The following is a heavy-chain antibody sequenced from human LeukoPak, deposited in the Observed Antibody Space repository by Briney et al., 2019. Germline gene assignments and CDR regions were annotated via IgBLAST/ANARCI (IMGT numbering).Heavy chain of an antibody. CDR2: IYTSGST. Sequence: SESLSLTCTVSGGSISSNYWSWIRQPAGKGREWIGSIYTSGSTNYNPSLKRRVTITVETSKNQFSLKGSGVNAADTGGYYSGSDHELRYFDWSPTGAFDIWGQGTMVTVSS. J-gene: IGHJ3*02. V-gene: IGHV4-4*07. D-gene: IGHD3-9*01. CDR3: GSDHELRYFDWSPTGAFDI. CDR1: GGSISSNY.